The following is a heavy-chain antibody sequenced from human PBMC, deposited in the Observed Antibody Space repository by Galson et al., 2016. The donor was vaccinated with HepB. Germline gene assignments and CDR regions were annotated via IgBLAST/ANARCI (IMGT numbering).Heavy chain of an antibody. J-gene: IGHJ3*02. CDR2: IYYSGST. V-gene: IGHV4-61*01. CDR3: ARDWSRAGGAFDI. CDR1: GGSVSTGSFY. Sequence: SETLSLTCTVSGGSVSTGSFYWSWIRQSPGKGLEWIGYIYYSGSTNYNPSLKSRVTISVDTSKNQFSLRLSSVTAADTAVYYCARDWSRAGGAFDIWGQGTMVTVSS.